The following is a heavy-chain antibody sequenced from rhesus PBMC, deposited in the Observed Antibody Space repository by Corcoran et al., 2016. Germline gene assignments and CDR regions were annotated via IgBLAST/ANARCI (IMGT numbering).Heavy chain of an antibody. CDR1: VASISSYC. D-gene: IGHD7-45*01. V-gene: IGHV4-80*01. Sequence: QVQLQESGPGLVKPSETLPLTCTVSVASISSYCWSWIGQPPGKGLEWIGEKNGNSGSTNYNPSLKSRVTISRDTSKNQFSLKLSSVTAADTAVYYCAIRVGNYGLDSWGQGVVVTVSS. CDR2: KNGNSGST. J-gene: IGHJ6*01. CDR3: AIRVGNYGLDS.